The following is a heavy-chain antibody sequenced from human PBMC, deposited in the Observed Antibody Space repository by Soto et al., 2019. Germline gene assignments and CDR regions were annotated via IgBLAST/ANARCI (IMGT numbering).Heavy chain of an antibody. D-gene: IGHD2-8*01. CDR2: IYYYSEST. J-gene: IGHJ4*02. CDR1: GGSISSSSIYY. CDR3: ARHPGLKRAFDY. V-gene: IGHV4-39*01. Sequence: SETLSLTCTVSGGSISSSSIYYWGWIRQPPGKGLEWIGSIYYYSESTYNNPSLKSRVTMSVDTSKNQFSLKLRSVTAADTAVYYCARHPGLKRAFDYWGQGTLVTVSS.